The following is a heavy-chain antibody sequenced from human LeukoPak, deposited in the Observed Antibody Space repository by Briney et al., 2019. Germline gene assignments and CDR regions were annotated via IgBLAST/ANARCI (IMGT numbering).Heavy chain of an antibody. D-gene: IGHD3-3*01. CDR2: ISSSSSYI. V-gene: IGHV3-21*01. J-gene: IGHJ6*02. CDR1: GFTFSSYS. Sequence: GGSLRLSCAASGFTFSSYSMNWVRQAPGKGLEWVSSISSSSSYIYYADPVKGRFTISRDNAKNSLYLQMNSLRAEDTAVYYCARYYDFWSGYFRYYGMDVWGQGTTVTVSS. CDR3: ARYYDFWSGYFRYYGMDV.